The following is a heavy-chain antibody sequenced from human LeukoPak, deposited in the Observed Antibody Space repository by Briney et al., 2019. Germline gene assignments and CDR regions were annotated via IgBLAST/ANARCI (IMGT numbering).Heavy chain of an antibody. CDR3: ARERVRLAAAATGDWFDP. CDR1: GGSISSGGYS. J-gene: IGHJ5*02. CDR2: IYHSGST. Sequence: SETLSLTCAVSGGSISSGGYSWGWIRQPPGKGLEWIGYIYHSGSTYYNPSLKSRVTISVDSSKNQFSLNLSSVTAADTAVYYCARERVRLAAAATGDWFDPWGQGTLVTVSS. D-gene: IGHD6-13*01. V-gene: IGHV4-30-2*01.